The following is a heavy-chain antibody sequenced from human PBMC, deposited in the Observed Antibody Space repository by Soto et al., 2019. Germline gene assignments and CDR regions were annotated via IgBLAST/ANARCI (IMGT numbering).Heavy chain of an antibody. CDR3: ARLPSGSYYEY. CDR1: GASISRYY. J-gene: IGHJ4*02. CDR2: IYYSGST. D-gene: IGHD1-26*01. Sequence: SETLSLTCTVSGASISRYYWSWIRQSPGKGLEWIGSIYYSGSTYYNPSLKSRVTISVDTSKNQFSLKLSSVTAADTAVYYCARLPSGSYYEYWGQGTLVTVSS. V-gene: IGHV4-59*05.